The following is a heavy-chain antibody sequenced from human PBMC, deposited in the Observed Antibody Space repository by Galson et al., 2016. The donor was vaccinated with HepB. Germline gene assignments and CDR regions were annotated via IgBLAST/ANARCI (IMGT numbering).Heavy chain of an antibody. Sequence: VKVSCKASGYSFASYGITWVRQAPGQGLEWMGWISPSSNNAIYAQRVQGRVTLTTDTSTTTAYFEMGSLRSDDTAVYYCARESAPRQTFEWQRMNGMDVWGLGTTVIVSS. D-gene: IGHD3-3*01. V-gene: IGHV1-18*01. CDR2: ISPSSNNA. CDR3: ARESAPRQTFEWQRMNGMDV. CDR1: GYSFASYG. J-gene: IGHJ6*02.